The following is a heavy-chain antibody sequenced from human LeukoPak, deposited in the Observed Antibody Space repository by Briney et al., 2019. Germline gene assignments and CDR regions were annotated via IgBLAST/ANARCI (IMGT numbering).Heavy chain of an antibody. CDR2: IYSSGSA. D-gene: IGHD3-22*01. CDR3: ARHRDYYDT. V-gene: IGHV4-59*08. Sequence: PSETLSLTCTVSGASINNNFWTWIRQPPGKGLEWIGYIYSSGSANYNPSLKSRAIISGDTFKNQISLNLTSVTAADTAVYFCARHRDYYDTWGHGTLVTVSS. CDR1: GASINNNF. J-gene: IGHJ4*01.